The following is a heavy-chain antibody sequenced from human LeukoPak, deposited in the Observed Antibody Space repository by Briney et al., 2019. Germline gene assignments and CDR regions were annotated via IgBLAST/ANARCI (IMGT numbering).Heavy chain of an antibody. D-gene: IGHD5-18*01. CDR1: GFAFSTYW. CDR2: INSDGSTP. Sequence: GGSLRLSCAASGFAFSTYWMHWVRQAPGKGLVWVSRINSDGSTPSYADSVKGRFTISRDNAKNTLYLQMNSLRAEDTAVYYCATSSDTAMVFDYWGQGTQVTVSS. J-gene: IGHJ4*02. CDR3: ATSSDTAMVFDY. V-gene: IGHV3-74*01.